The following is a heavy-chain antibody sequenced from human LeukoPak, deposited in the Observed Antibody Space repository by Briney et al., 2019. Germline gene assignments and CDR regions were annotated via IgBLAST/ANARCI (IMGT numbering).Heavy chain of an antibody. D-gene: IGHD6-13*01. CDR1: GYTFTSYY. CDR3: ARDGYSSSWYPGNYFDY. Sequence: GASVKVSCKASGYTFTSYYMHWVRQAPGQGLEWTGWINPNSGGTNYAQKFQGRVTMTRDTSISTAYMELSRLRSDDTAVYYCARDGYSSSWYPGNYFDYWGQGTLVTVSS. CDR2: INPNSGGT. J-gene: IGHJ4*02. V-gene: IGHV1-2*02.